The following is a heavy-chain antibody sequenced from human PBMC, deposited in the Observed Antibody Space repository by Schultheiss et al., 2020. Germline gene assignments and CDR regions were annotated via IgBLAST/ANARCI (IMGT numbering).Heavy chain of an antibody. Sequence: ASVTVSCKASGYTFSSHAIHWVRQSPGQRLEWMGWIDAGNGNTKYSQKFQGRITITRDTSASTAYVELSSLRSEDTAVYYCARGVYYGMDVWGQGTTVTVSS. CDR2: IDAGNGNT. J-gene: IGHJ6*02. CDR3: ARGVYYGMDV. V-gene: IGHV1-3*01. CDR1: GYTFSSHA.